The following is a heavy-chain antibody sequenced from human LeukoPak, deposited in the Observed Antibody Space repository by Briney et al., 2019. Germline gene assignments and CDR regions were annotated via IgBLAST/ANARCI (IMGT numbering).Heavy chain of an antibody. Sequence: QPGGSLRLSCAGSGFTFSNYSINWVRQAPGKGLEWVSVIYSGGNTFYADSVKGRFTISRDNSKNTLYLQMSSLRAEDTAVYYCAKDWMYYYGSGSYYTDFDPWGQGTLVTVSS. CDR3: AKDWMYYYGSGSYYTDFDP. CDR2: IYSGGNT. J-gene: IGHJ5*02. V-gene: IGHV3-53*01. CDR1: GFTFSNYS. D-gene: IGHD3-10*01.